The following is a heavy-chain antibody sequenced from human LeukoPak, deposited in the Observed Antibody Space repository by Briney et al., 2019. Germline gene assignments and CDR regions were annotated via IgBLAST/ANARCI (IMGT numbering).Heavy chain of an antibody. V-gene: IGHV1-2*02. Sequence: GASVKVSCKASGYTFTAYYIHWVRQAPGHGLEWMGWINPNSGGTKYAQKFQGRVTMTRDTSISTAYMELSRLRSDDTAVYYCARDHCSSTSCYVWFDPWGQGTLVTVSS. CDR2: INPNSGGT. D-gene: IGHD2-2*01. J-gene: IGHJ5*02. CDR3: ARDHCSSTSCYVWFDP. CDR1: GYTFTAYY.